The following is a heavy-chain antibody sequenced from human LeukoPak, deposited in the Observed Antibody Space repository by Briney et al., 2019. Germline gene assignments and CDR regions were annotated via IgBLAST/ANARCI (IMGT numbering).Heavy chain of an antibody. CDR1: GYTFTGYY. CDR2: INPNSGGT. J-gene: IGHJ4*02. D-gene: IGHD5-18*01. CDR3: ARKDMVNFDY. Sequence: ASVKVSCKASGYTFTGYYMHWVRQAPGQGLEWMGWINPNSGGTNYAQKFQGRVTMTRDTSISTAYMELSSLRSEDTAVYYCARKDMVNFDYWGQGTLVTVSS. V-gene: IGHV1-2*02.